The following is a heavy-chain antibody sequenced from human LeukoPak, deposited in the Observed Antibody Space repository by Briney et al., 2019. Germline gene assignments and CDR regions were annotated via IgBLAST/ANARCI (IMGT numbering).Heavy chain of an antibody. Sequence: SETLSLTCAVSGGSFSRYYWSWIRQSLGKGLEWIAEIDHRGDTNYNPSVKSRVTISVDTSKNQFSLKLRSLSAADTALYYCARGATISETGYFDFWGQGTLVTLSS. D-gene: IGHD5-24*01. J-gene: IGHJ4*03. CDR1: GGSFSRYY. CDR3: ARGATISETGYFDF. V-gene: IGHV4-34*01. CDR2: IDHRGDT.